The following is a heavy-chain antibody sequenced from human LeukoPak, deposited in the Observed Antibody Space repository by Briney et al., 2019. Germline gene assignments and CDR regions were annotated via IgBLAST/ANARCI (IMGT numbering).Heavy chain of an antibody. CDR2: IYYSGST. Sequence: TSETLSLTCTVSGGSISSYYWSWIRQPPGKGLEWIGYIYYSGSTNYNPSLKSRVTISVDTSKNQFSLKLSSVTAADTAVYYCASSPGVTRGTWYFDLWGRGTLVTVSS. J-gene: IGHJ2*01. CDR1: GGSISSYY. CDR3: ASSPGVTRGTWYFDL. V-gene: IGHV4-59*01. D-gene: IGHD1-1*01.